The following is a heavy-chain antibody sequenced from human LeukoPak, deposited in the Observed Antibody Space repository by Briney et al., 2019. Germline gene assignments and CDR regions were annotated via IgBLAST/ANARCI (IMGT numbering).Heavy chain of an antibody. CDR2: IYYSGST. J-gene: IGHJ6*02. CDR1: GGSISSYY. Sequence: SETLSLTCTVSGGSISSYYWSWIRQPPGKGLEWIGYIYYSGSTHYNPSLKSRVTISVDTSKNQFSLKLSSVTAADTAVYYCARDPGGPYCSSTSCFDYYYGMDVWGQGTTVTVSS. CDR3: ARDPGGPYCSSTSCFDYYYGMDV. V-gene: IGHV4-59*01. D-gene: IGHD2-2*01.